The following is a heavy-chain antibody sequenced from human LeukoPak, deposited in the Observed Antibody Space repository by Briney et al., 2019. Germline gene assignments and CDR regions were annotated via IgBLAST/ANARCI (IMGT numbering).Heavy chain of an antibody. J-gene: IGHJ6*03. CDR3: ARGAVTPHYYYYYMDV. CDR1: GFTFSSYG. CDR2: IRYDVSNK. V-gene: IGHV3-30*02. D-gene: IGHD4-11*01. Sequence: PGGSLRLSCAASGFTFSSYGMHWVRQTPGKGLEWVAFIRYDVSNKYYADSVKGRFTISRDNSKNTLYLQMSSLRAEDTAVYYCARGAVTPHYYYYYMDVWGKGTTVTVSS.